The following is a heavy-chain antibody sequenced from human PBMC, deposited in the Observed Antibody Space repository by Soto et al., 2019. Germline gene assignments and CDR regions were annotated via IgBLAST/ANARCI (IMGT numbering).Heavy chain of an antibody. D-gene: IGHD1-26*01. CDR1: GGSFSGYY. J-gene: IGHJ4*02. CDR2: INHSGST. Sequence: PSETLSLTCAVYGGSFSGYYWSWIRQPPGKGLEWIGEINHSGSTNYNPSLKSRVTISVDTSKNQFSLKLSSVTAADTAVYYCARGFLGRFGGSYYVDYWGQGTLVTVSS. CDR3: ARGFLGRFGGSYYVDY. V-gene: IGHV4-34*01.